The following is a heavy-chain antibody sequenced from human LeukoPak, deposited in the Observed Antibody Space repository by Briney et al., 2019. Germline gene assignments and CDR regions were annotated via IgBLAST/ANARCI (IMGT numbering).Heavy chain of an antibody. V-gene: IGHV6-1*01. CDR3: ARAYYDSSGYTYYYYYYMDV. CDR2: TYYRSKWYN. CDR1: GDSVSTNSAA. Sequence: SQTLSLTCAISGDSVSTNSAAWNWIRQSPSRGLEWLGRTYYRSKWYNDYAVSVKSRITINPDTSKNQFSLKLSSVTAADTAVYYCARAYYDSSGYTYYYYYYMDVWGKGTTVTISS. D-gene: IGHD3-22*01. J-gene: IGHJ6*03.